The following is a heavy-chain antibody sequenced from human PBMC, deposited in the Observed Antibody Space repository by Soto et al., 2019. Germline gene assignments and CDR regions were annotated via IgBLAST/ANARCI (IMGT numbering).Heavy chain of an antibody. CDR1: GGSVSSGSYY. V-gene: IGHV4-61*01. D-gene: IGHD6-19*01. CDR3: ARDRIAVAGQIDP. Sequence: PSETLSLTCTVSGGSVSSGSYYWSWIRQPPGKGLEWIGYIYYSGSTNYNPSLKSRVTISVDTSKNQFSLKLSSVTAADTAVYYCARDRIAVAGQIDPWGQGTLVTVSS. J-gene: IGHJ5*02. CDR2: IYYSGST.